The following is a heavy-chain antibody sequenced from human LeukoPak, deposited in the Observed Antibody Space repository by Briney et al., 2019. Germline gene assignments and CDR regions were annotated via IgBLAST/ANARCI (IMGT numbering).Heavy chain of an antibody. CDR3: ARHVGVSVFDY. J-gene: IGHJ4*02. CDR1: GGSFSGYY. V-gene: IGHV4-34*01. CDR2: INHSGST. Sequence: SETLSLTCAVYGGSFSGYYWSWIRQPPGKGLEWIGEINHSGSTNYNPSLKSRVTISVDTSKNQFSLKLSSVTAADTAVYYCARHVGVSVFDYWGQGTLVTVSS. D-gene: IGHD2-15*01.